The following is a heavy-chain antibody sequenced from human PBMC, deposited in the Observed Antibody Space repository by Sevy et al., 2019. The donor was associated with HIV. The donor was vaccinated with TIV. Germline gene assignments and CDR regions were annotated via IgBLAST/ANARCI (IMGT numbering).Heavy chain of an antibody. CDR2: IYYSGST. V-gene: IGHV4-59*01. CDR3: ARGEGRPDYYGSGILPYYGMDV. D-gene: IGHD3-10*01. Sequence: SETLSLTCTVSGGSISSYYWSWIRQPPGKGLEWIGYIYYSGSTNYNPSLKSRVTISVDTSKNQFSLKLSSVTVAVTAVYYCARGEGRPDYYGSGILPYYGMDVWGQGTTVTVSS. J-gene: IGHJ6*02. CDR1: GGSISSYY.